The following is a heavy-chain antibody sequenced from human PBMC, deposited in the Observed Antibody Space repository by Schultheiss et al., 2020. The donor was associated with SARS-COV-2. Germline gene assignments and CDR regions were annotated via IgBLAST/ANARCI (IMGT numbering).Heavy chain of an antibody. V-gene: IGHV3-23*01. CDR1: GFTFSSYA. D-gene: IGHD3-3*01. CDR2: ISWNSGSI. J-gene: IGHJ6*02. Sequence: GGSLRLSCAASGFTFSSYAMSWVRQAPGKGLEWVSGISWNSGSIGYADSVKGRFTISRDNSKNTLYLQMNSLRAEDTAVYYCARDPVLRFLPQTRYGMDVWGQGTTVTVSS. CDR3: ARDPVLRFLPQTRYGMDV.